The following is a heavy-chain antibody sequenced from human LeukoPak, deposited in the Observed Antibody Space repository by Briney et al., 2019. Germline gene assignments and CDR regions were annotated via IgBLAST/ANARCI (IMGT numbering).Heavy chain of an antibody. Sequence: AGGSLRLSCAASGFTFSSYGMHWVRQAPGKGLEWVAVIWYDGSNKYYADSVKGRFTISRDNTKNTLYLQMNSLRAEDTAVYYCAKDKIGDYRCYYFDYWGQGTLVTVSS. CDR1: GFTFSSYG. CDR3: AKDKIGDYRCYYFDY. D-gene: IGHD4-17*01. V-gene: IGHV3-33*06. CDR2: IWYDGSNK. J-gene: IGHJ4*02.